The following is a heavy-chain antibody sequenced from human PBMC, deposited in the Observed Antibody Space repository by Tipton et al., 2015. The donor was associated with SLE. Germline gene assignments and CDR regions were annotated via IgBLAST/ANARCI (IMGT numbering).Heavy chain of an antibody. CDR2: INYSGST. D-gene: IGHD2-21*02. Sequence: TLSLTCAVYGGSFSTYYWSWIRQPPGKGLEWIGEINYSGSTNYSPSLKSRVIISVDTSKNQLSLRLSNVTAADTAVYYCAFWVTVTLGEAFQQCGQGTLVTVSS. CDR1: GGSFSTYY. J-gene: IGHJ1*01. CDR3: AFWVTVTLGEAFQQ. V-gene: IGHV4-34*01.